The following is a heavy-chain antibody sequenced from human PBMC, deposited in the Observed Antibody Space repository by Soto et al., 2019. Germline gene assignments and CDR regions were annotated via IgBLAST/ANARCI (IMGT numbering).Heavy chain of an antibody. CDR2: IDASNSYI. Sequence: PGESLKISCQGSGSSFTTHWITWVRQTPGKGLEWMGRIDASNSYINYSPSFQGHVTISVNRSISTADLQWCRLEASDNAIYYGARRLSGPKEEYNAYYFYGLDVWGQGTKVTVSS. D-gene: IGHD1-1*01. V-gene: IGHV5-10-1*01. CDR1: GSSFTTHW. CDR3: ARRLSGPKEEYNAYYFYGLDV. J-gene: IGHJ6*02.